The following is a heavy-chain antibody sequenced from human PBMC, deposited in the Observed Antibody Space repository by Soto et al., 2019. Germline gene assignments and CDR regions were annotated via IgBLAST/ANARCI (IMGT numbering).Heavy chain of an antibody. CDR2: IYTSGST. J-gene: IGHJ6*02. Sequence: QVQLQESGPGLVKPSETLSLTCTVSGGSISSYYWSWIRQPAGKGLEWIGRIYTSGSTNYNPSLKSRVTMSVDTSKNQCCLKLSSVTAADTAVYYCAGDYFDDYGYGMDVWCQGTTVTVSS. D-gene: IGHD3-9*01. CDR3: AGDYFDDYGYGMDV. V-gene: IGHV4-4*07. CDR1: GGSISSYY.